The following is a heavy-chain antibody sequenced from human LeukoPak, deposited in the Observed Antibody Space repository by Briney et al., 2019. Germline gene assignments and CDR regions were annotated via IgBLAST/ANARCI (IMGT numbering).Heavy chain of an antibody. D-gene: IGHD6-19*01. CDR3: ARDGGRDSSPSGWRGYYYYMDV. V-gene: IGHV1-18*01. J-gene: IGHJ6*03. CDR2: ISAYNWNR. Sequence: ASVTVSFMASGYTSTQYGLSWVRQAPAQGREWMGWISAYNWNRNYQQKLQGRVTMTTDTSTSTAYKELRSPRSDDTAVYYCARDGGRDSSPSGWRGYYYYMDVWGKGTTVTVSS. CDR1: GYTSTQYG.